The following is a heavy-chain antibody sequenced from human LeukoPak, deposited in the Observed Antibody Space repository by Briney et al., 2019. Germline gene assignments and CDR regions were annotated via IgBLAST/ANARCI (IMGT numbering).Heavy chain of an antibody. CDR3: ARGLGIAVAGYYYYMDV. J-gene: IGHJ6*03. CDR2: MNPNSGNT. V-gene: IGHV1-8*01. Sequence: ASVKVSCKASGYTFTSYDINWVRQATGQGLEWTGWMNPNSGNTGYAQKFQGRVTMTRNTSISTAYMELSSLRSEDTAVYYCARGLGIAVAGYYYYMDVWGKGTTVTVSS. D-gene: IGHD6-19*01. CDR1: GYTFTSYD.